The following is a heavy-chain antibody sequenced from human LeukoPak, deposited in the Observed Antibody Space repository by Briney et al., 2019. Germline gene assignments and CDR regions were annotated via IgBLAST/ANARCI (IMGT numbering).Heavy chain of an antibody. CDR2: IYYSGIT. V-gene: IGHV4-31*03. CDR1: GGSISSDVYY. CDR3: ARDPRRYGVDV. Sequence: SETLSLTCTVSGGSISSDVYYWSWIRQDPGKGLEWIGYIYYSGITYYNPSLKSRVTISVDTSRNQFSLRVTSVTAADTTVYYCARDPRRYGVDVWGQGTTVTVSS. J-gene: IGHJ6*02.